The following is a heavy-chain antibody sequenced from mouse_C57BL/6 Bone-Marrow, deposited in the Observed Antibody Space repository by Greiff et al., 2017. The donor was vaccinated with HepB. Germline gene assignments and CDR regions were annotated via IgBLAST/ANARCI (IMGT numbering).Heavy chain of an antibody. CDR2: INPNYGTT. Sequence: EVQLQQSGPELVKPGASVKISCKASGYSFTDYNMNWVKQSNGKSLEWIGVINPNYGTTSYNQKFKGKATLTVDQSSSTAYMQLNSLTSVDSAVSYCAGPPYGYDAAGLAYWGRGTLVTVTA. CDR3: AGPPYGYDAAGLAY. D-gene: IGHD2-2*01. J-gene: IGHJ3*01. CDR1: GYSFTDYN. V-gene: IGHV1-39*01.